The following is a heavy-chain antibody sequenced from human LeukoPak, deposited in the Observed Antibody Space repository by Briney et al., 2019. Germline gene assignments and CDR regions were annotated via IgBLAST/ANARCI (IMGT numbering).Heavy chain of an antibody. CDR2: IRSKANSYAT. CDR1: GFTFSGSA. Sequence: GGSLRLSCAASGFTFSGSAMHWVRQASGKGLEWVGRIRSKANSYATAYAASVKGRVSISRDDSKNTAYLQMNSLKTEDTAVYYCTRLRYSGSYYWFDPWGQGTLVTVSS. V-gene: IGHV3-73*01. D-gene: IGHD1-26*01. J-gene: IGHJ5*02. CDR3: TRLRYSGSYYWFDP.